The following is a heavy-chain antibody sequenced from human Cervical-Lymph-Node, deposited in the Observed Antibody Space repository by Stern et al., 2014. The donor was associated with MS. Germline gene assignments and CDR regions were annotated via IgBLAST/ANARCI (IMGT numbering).Heavy chain of an antibody. CDR3: ARGRHTAMVTSGRYFDL. CDR2: MSNSGTT. CDR1: GASMKNFY. Sequence: MQLVESGPGRVQPSDTLSLTCTVSGASMKNFYWNWIRQPPGKGLEWICHMSNSGTTYYDPSLKSRVTMSMDASKQQFSLRLTSVTPVDTAVYFCARGRHTAMVTSGRYFDLWGQGTLVTVSS. J-gene: IGHJ4*02. D-gene: IGHD5-18*01. V-gene: IGHV4-59*07.